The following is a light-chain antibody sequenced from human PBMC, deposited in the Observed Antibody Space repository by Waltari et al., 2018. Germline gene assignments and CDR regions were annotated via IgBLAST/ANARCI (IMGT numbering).Light chain of an antibody. J-gene: IGKJ4*01. CDR2: KAS. Sequence: DIQMTQSTSARFESVGDRVIITCRASQSSSSWLAWYQQKAGKAPKLLIYKASTLKSGVPSRFSGSGSGTEFTLTISSLQPDDSATYYCQQYNSYSGTFGRGTKVEI. CDR3: QQYNSYSGT. CDR1: QSSSSW. V-gene: IGKV1-5*03.